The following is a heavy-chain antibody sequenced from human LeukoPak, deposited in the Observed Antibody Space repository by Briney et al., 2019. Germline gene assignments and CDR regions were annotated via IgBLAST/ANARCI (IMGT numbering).Heavy chain of an antibody. Sequence: SETLSLTCTVSGGSVSSNTHHWGWIRQPPGKGLEWIGCVYYLGSTYYNPSLKSRVTISVDTSKNHFSLKVRSVTAADTAVYYYARQVEKNYGDWFDPWGQGTLVTVSS. J-gene: IGHJ5*02. CDR2: VYYLGST. V-gene: IGHV4-39*01. CDR1: GGSVSSNTHH. D-gene: IGHD3-16*01. CDR3: ARQVEKNYGDWFDP.